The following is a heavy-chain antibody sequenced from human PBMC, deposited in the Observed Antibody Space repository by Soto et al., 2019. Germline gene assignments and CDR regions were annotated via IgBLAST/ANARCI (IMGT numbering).Heavy chain of an antibody. Sequence: EVQLVESGGGLVKPGGSLRLSCTASAFTFSTYTMHWVRQAPGKGLEWVSSISSSSIYIYYADSLKGRFTISRDNAKNTLYLQKKSLRGEDTAVYYCARDQNDRREGGCDPFGLAIWGQGTMVTVSS. CDR1: AFTFSTYT. J-gene: IGHJ3*02. V-gene: IGHV3-21*01. CDR2: ISSSSIYI. CDR3: ARDQNDRREGGCDPFGLAI. D-gene: IGHD3-16*01.